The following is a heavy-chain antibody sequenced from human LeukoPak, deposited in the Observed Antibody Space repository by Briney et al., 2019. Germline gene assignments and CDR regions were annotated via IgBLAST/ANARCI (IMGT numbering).Heavy chain of an antibody. Sequence: ASVKVSCKASGYTFTSYYMHWVRQALGQGLEWMGIINPSGGSTSYAQKFQGRVTMTRDTSTSTVYMELSSLRSEDTAVYYCARESSLGIAAAPDAFDIWGQGTMVTVSS. J-gene: IGHJ3*02. V-gene: IGHV1-46*01. CDR3: ARESSLGIAAAPDAFDI. CDR1: GYTFTSYY. D-gene: IGHD6-13*01. CDR2: INPSGGST.